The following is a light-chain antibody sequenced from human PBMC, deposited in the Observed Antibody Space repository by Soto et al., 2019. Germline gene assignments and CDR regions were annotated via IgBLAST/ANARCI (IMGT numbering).Light chain of an antibody. CDR3: QQSYSIPWT. V-gene: IGKV1-39*01. Sequence: IQMTQSPSSLSASVGDRATSTCRASQSISSYLNWYQQKPGKAPRLLIYGASRLQSGVPSRFSGSESGTDFTLTISSLQPEDFATYYCQQSYSIPWTFGQGTKV. J-gene: IGKJ1*01. CDR2: GAS. CDR1: QSISSY.